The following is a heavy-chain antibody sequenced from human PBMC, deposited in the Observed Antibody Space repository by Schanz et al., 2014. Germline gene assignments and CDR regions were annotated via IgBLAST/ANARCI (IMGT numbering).Heavy chain of an antibody. J-gene: IGHJ4*02. CDR3: AKDLAVAGDY. CDR1: GFTFSSYG. D-gene: IGHD6-19*01. V-gene: IGHV3-30*02. Sequence: QVQLVESGGGVVQPGGSLRLSCAASGFTFSSYGIHWVRQAPDKGLEWVSFIRYDGVNKYYADSVKGRFTISRDNSKNTVYLQMNSLRTEDTAVYYCAKDLAVAGDYWGQGTLVTVSS. CDR2: IRYDGVNK.